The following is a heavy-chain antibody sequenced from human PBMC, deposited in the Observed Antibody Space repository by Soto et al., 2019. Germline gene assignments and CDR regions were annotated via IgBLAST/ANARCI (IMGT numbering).Heavy chain of an antibody. J-gene: IGHJ6*02. CDR2: IYYSGST. D-gene: IGHD3-3*01. Sequence: SETLSLTCTVPGGSISSGGYYWSWIRQHPGKGLEWIGYIYYSGSTYYNPSLKSRVTISVDTSKNQFSLKLSSVTAADTAVYYCAGYYDFWSGYYDGMDVWGQGTTVTVSS. V-gene: IGHV4-31*03. CDR3: AGYYDFWSGYYDGMDV. CDR1: GGSISSGGYY.